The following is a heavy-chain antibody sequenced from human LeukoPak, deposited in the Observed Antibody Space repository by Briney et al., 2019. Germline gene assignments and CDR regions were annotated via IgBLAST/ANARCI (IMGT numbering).Heavy chain of an antibody. J-gene: IGHJ3*02. CDR3: ARDYYDSSGYRRDAFDI. Sequence: GRSLRLSCAASGFTFSSYGLHWVRQAPGKGLEWVSVIYSGGSTYYADSVKGRFTISRDNSKNTLYLQMNSLRAEDTAVYYCARDYYDSSGYRRDAFDIWGQGTMVTVSS. V-gene: IGHV3-53*01. CDR2: IYSGGST. D-gene: IGHD3-22*01. CDR1: GFTFSSYG.